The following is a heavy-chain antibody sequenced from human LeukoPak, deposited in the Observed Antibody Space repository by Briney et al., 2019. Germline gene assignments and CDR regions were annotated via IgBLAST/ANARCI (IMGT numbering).Heavy chain of an antibody. CDR2: ISAYNGNT. Sequence: ASVKVSCKASGYTFTSYGISWVRQAPGQGLEWMGWISAYNGNTNYAQKLQGRVTMTTDTSTSTAYMELRSLRSDDTAVYYCARSHFSYHEYSSSYNNFDYWGQGTLVTVSS. V-gene: IGHV1-18*01. D-gene: IGHD6-6*01. CDR1: GYTFTSYG. J-gene: IGHJ4*02. CDR3: ARSHFSYHEYSSSYNNFDY.